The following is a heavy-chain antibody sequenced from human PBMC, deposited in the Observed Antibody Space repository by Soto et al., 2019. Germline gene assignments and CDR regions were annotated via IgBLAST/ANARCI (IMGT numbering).Heavy chain of an antibody. J-gene: IGHJ4*02. CDR1: GGTFSSYT. D-gene: IGHD2-15*01. CDR3: ARDGAGYCSGGSCYVY. Sequence: QVQLVQSGAEVKKPGSSVKVSCKASGGTFSSYTISWVRQAPGQGLEWMGRIIPILGIANYAQKFQGRVTITADKSTSTADMELSSLRSEDTAVYYCARDGAGYCSGGSCYVYWGQGTLVTVSS. V-gene: IGHV1-69*08. CDR2: IIPILGIA.